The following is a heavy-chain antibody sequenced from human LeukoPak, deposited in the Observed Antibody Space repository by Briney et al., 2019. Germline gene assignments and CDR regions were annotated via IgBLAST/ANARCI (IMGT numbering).Heavy chain of an antibody. CDR2: ISSSSSYT. CDR3: ARDQRDIVVVVAATPFDY. J-gene: IGHJ4*02. D-gene: IGHD2-15*01. Sequence: GGSLRLSCAASGFTFSDYYMSWIRQAPGKGLEWVSYISSSSSYTNYADSVKGRFTISGDNANNSLYLQMNILRAEDTAVYYCARDQRDIVVVVAATPFDYWGQGTLVTVSS. V-gene: IGHV3-11*06. CDR1: GFTFSDYY.